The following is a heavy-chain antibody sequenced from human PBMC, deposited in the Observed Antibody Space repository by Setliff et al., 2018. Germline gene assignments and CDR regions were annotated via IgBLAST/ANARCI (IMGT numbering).Heavy chain of an antibody. Sequence: SETLSLTCTVSGYSISSGYYWGWIRQPPGKGLEWIGSIYHSGSTYYNPSLKSRVTMSLDTSKNQLSLKLSSVTAADTAVYYCARDQCPDYWGQGTLVTVSS. J-gene: IGHJ4*02. CDR2: IYHSGST. V-gene: IGHV4-38-2*02. CDR1: GYSISSGYY. CDR3: ARDQCPDY.